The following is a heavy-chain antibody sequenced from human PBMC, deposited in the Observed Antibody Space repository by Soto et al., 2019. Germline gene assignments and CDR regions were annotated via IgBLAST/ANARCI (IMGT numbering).Heavy chain of an antibody. D-gene: IGHD6-6*01. CDR3: ARSLSSSSPGGWFDP. Sequence: ASVKVCCKASGYTLTGYYMHWVRQAQGQGLEWMGWINPNSGGTNYAQKFQGWVTMTRDTSISTAYMELSRLRSDDTAVYYCARSLSSSSPGGWFDPWGQGTLVTVSS. CDR1: GYTLTGYY. V-gene: IGHV1-2*04. CDR2: INPNSGGT. J-gene: IGHJ5*02.